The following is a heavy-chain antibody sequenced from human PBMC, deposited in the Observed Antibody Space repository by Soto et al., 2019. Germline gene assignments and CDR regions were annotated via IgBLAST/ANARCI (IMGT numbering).Heavy chain of an antibody. CDR2: IYYSGST. D-gene: IGHD2-15*01. V-gene: IGHV4-30-4*01. J-gene: IGHJ5*02. CDR3: ARGRVVVAQDQYWFDP. CDR1: GGSISSGDYY. Sequence: QVQLQESGPGLVKPSQTLSLTCTVSGGSISSGDYYWSWIRQPPGKGLEWIGYIYYSGSTYYNPSLKSRVTISVDTSKNQFSLKLSSVTAADTAVYYCARGRVVVAQDQYWFDPWGQGTLVTVSS.